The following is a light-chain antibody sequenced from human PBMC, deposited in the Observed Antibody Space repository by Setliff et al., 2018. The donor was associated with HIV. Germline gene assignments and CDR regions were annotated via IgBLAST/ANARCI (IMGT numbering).Light chain of an antibody. Sequence: QSALTQPASVSGSPGQPIIISCIGTSSDVGSYNLVSWYQQHPGKVPKLIIYEGIKRPSGVSNRFSGSKSGSTASLTISGLQAEDEADYFCTSYTRDNTITRVFGTGTKVTVL. CDR2: EGI. V-gene: IGLV2-14*02. CDR1: SSDVGSYNL. CDR3: TSYTRDNTITRV. J-gene: IGLJ1*01.